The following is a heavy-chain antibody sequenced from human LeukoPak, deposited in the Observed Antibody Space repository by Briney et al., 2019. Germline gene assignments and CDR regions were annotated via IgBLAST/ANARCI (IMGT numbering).Heavy chain of an antibody. V-gene: IGHV3-23*01. CDR3: AKDSVGATTVEYFQH. CDR2: ISGSGGNT. D-gene: IGHD1-26*01. J-gene: IGHJ1*01. Sequence: PGGSLRLSCAASGFTFSSYAMNWVRQAPGKGPEWVSAISGSGGNTYYADSVKGRFTISRDNSKNTLYLQMNGLRAGETAVYYCAKDSVGATTVEYFQHWGQGTLVTVSS. CDR1: GFTFSSYA.